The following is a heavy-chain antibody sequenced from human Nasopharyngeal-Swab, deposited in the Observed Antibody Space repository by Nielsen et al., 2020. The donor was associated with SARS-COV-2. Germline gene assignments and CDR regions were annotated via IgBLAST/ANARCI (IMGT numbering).Heavy chain of an antibody. CDR3: ARDSFDGKQLPYY. Sequence: GGSLTLSCAASGFTFSSYSMNWVRQAPGKGLEWVSSISSSSSYIYYADSVKGRFTISRDNAKNSLYLQMNSLRAEYTAVHYCARDSFDGKQLPYYWGQGTLVTVSS. CDR1: GFTFSSYS. CDR2: ISSSSSYI. J-gene: IGHJ4*02. V-gene: IGHV3-21*01. D-gene: IGHD6-13*01.